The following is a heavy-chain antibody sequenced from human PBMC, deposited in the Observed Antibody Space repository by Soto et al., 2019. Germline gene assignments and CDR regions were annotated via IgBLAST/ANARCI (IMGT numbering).Heavy chain of an antibody. CDR3: ARDTAYDFWSGYYLNPPTLEGFGMDV. V-gene: IGHV3-7*03. J-gene: IGHJ6*02. D-gene: IGHD3-3*01. CDR2: IKPDGSAT. CDR1: GFTFGSYW. Sequence: EVQLVESGGGLVQPGGSLRLSCAVSGFTFGSYWMNWVRLIPGKGLEWVAYIKPDGSATYYVDSVKGRFTISRDNSKNTLYMQMNSLRAEDTAVYYCARDTAYDFWSGYYLNPPTLEGFGMDVWGQGTTVTVSS.